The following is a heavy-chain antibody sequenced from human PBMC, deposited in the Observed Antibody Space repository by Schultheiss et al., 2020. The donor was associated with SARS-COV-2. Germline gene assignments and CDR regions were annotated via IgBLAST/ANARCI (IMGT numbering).Heavy chain of an antibody. J-gene: IGHJ3*02. CDR3: ARSFVVPAAKKTDAFDI. V-gene: IGHV6-1*01. D-gene: IGHD2-2*01. CDR1: GDGVSSNSAA. Sequence: SQTLSLTCAISGDGVSSNSAAWNWIRQSPSRGLEWLGRTYYRSKWFHDYAVSVKSRIIINPDTSKNQFSLQLNSVTPEDTAVYYCARSFVVPAAKKTDAFDIWGQGTMVTVSS. CDR2: TYYRSKWFH.